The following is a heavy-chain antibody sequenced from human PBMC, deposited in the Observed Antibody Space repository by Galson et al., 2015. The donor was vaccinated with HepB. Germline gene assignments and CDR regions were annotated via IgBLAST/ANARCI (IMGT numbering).Heavy chain of an antibody. CDR1: GFTFSSQD. V-gene: IGHV3-13*01. Sequence: SLRLSCAASGFTFSSQDMHWVRQTTGRGLEWVSGIGTIGDTFYSTSVRGRFTISRDNAKNSLYLQMNSLRAEDTAVYYCARDYSSAYYWARESRPYYFDYWGQGTLVTVSS. J-gene: IGHJ4*02. CDR2: IGTIGDT. D-gene: IGHD3-22*01. CDR3: ARDYSSAYYWARESRPYYFDY.